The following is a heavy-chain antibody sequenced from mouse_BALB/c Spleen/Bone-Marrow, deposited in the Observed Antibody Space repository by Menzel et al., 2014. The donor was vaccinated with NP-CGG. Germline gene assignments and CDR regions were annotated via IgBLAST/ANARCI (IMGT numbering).Heavy chain of an antibody. D-gene: IGHD2-3*01. CDR1: GYTFTSYV. J-gene: IGHJ4*01. CDR2: INPYNDGT. V-gene: IGHV1-14*01. Sequence: QLQQSGPELVKPGASVKMSCKASGYTFTSYVLHWVKQKPGQGLEWIGYINPYNDGTKSNEKFKGKATLTSDKSSSTAYMEFSSLTSEDSAVYYCAREDGYYGMDYWGQGTSVTVSS. CDR3: AREDGYYGMDY.